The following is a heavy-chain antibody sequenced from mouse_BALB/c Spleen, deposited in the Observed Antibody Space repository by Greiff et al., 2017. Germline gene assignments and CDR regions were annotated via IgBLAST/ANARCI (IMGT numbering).Heavy chain of an antibody. CDR2: ISSGSSTI. CDR3: AREDGYDGCAY. Sequence: EVKVVESGGGLVQPGGSRKLSCAASGFTFSSFGMHWVRQAPEKGLEWVAYISSGSSTIYYADTVKGRFTISRDNPKNTLFLQMTSLRSEDPAMYYCAREDGYDGCAYWGQGTLVTVSA. V-gene: IGHV5-17*02. CDR1: GFTFSSFG. J-gene: IGHJ3*01. D-gene: IGHD2-2*01.